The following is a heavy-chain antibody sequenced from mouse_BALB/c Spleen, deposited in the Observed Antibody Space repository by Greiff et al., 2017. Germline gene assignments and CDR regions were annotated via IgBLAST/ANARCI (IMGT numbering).Heavy chain of an antibody. D-gene: IGHD3-1*01. CDR2: ISIYYDNT. V-gene: IGHV1-67*01. Sequence: VQLVESGPELVRPGESVKISCKGSGYTFTDYAMHWVKQSHAKSLEWIGVISIYYDNTNYNQKFKGKATMTVDKSSSTAYMELARLTSEDSAIYYCARGSPGQAWFAYWGQGTLVTVSA. CDR1: GYTFTDYA. CDR3: ARGSPGQAWFAY. J-gene: IGHJ3*01.